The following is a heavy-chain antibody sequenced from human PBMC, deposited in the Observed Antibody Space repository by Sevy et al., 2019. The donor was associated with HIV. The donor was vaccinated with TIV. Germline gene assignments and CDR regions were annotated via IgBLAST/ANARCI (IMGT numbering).Heavy chain of an antibody. D-gene: IGHD2-21*02. V-gene: IGHV1-2*02. CDR1: GYTFTGYY. CDR2: INPNSGGT. CDR3: TGSAAEAKNFYCGGDCYSDY. Sequence: ASVKVSCKASGYTFTGYYLHWVRQAPGQGLEWMGWINPNSGGTNYAPKFQGRVTMTSDTSISTASMELSRLRSDDTAVYYCTGSAAEAKNFYCGGDCYSDYWGQGTLVTVSS. J-gene: IGHJ4*02.